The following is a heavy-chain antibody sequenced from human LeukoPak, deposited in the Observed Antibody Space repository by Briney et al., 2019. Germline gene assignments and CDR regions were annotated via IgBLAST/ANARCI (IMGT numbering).Heavy chain of an antibody. CDR1: GFTFSSYA. J-gene: IGHJ6*02. D-gene: IGHD3-10*01. V-gene: IGHV3-23*01. CDR3: AKVRGYYYYYGMDV. Sequence: GGSLRLSCAASGFTFSSYAMSWVRQAPGKGLGWVSAISGSGGSTYYADSVKGRFTISRDNSKNTLYLQMNSLRAEDTAVYYCAKVRGYYYYYGMDVWGQGTTVTVSS. CDR2: ISGSGGST.